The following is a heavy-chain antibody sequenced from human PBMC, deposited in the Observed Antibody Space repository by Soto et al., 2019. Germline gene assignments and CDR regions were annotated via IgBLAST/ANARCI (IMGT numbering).Heavy chain of an antibody. CDR3: ARVCSTTSCYGAFDS. J-gene: IGHJ3*02. D-gene: IGHD2-2*01. CDR1: GFTFSTYA. V-gene: IGHV3-64*01. CDR2: ISGDGRST. Sequence: EVQLVESGGGLVQPGGSLRLSCAASGFTFSTYAMHWVRQAPGKGLEYVSLISGDGRSTYYANSVKGRFTISRDNSKSTLYLQMGSLRAEDMAVYYCARVCSTTSCYGAFDSWGQGKMVIVSS.